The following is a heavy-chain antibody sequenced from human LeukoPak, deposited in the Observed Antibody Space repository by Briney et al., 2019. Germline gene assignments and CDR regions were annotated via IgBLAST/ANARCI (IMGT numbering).Heavy chain of an antibody. CDR1: GFTFSSYS. V-gene: IGHV3-21*01. CDR2: ISSSISYI. Sequence: GGSLRLSCAASGFTFSSYSMNWVRQAPGKGLEWVSSISSSISYIYYADSVKGRFTIYRDNAKNSLYLQMNRLRAEDTAVYYCARVLEGITIVRGHHNWEIFDYWGQGTLVTVSS. J-gene: IGHJ4*02. D-gene: IGHD3-10*01. CDR3: ARVLEGITIVRGHHNWEIFDY.